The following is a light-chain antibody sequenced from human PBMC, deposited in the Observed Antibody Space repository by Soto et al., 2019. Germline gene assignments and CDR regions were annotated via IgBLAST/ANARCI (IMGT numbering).Light chain of an antibody. CDR2: GAF. J-gene: IGKJ1*01. CDR1: HSVSSS. Sequence: IVMTQSPVTLSVSPGESATLSCRASHSVSSSLAWYQQKPGQAPRVLIYGAFTRATGVPARFSGSGSWTEFTLTISSLLSEDFAVYYCQQYNSWPPAFGQGTKVDIK. CDR3: QQYNSWPPA. V-gene: IGKV3-15*01.